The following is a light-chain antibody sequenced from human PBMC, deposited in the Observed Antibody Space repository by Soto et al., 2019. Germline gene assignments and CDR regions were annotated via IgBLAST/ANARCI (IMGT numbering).Light chain of an antibody. J-gene: IGLJ2*01. V-gene: IGLV2-14*03. Sequence: QSALTQPASVSGSPGQSITISCTGTSSDVGAYNYVSWYQHHPGKAPKLIIYDVSYRPSGVSVRFSGSKSGNTASLTISGLQPEDEADYYCSSFTASVRRLFGGGTKLTVL. CDR2: DVS. CDR1: SSDVGAYNY. CDR3: SSFTASVRRL.